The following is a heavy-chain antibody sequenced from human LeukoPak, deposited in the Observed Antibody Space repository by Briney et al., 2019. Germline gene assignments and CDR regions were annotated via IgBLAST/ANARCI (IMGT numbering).Heavy chain of an antibody. CDR1: GFTFSAYY. Sequence: GGSLRLSCAASGFTFSAYYMNWVRQAPGKGLEWVSSISSSSTYIKYADSVKGRFTISRDNAKNSLYLQMSSLRAEDTAVYYCARGKWSTRHWGQGTLVTVSS. CDR3: ARGKWSTRH. D-gene: IGHD2-15*01. J-gene: IGHJ4*02. CDR2: ISSSSTYI. V-gene: IGHV3-21*01.